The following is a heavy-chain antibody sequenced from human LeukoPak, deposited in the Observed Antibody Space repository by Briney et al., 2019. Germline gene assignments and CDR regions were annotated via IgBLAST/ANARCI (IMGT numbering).Heavy chain of an antibody. J-gene: IGHJ6*03. V-gene: IGHV3-30*03. CDR1: GFTFSSYG. D-gene: IGHD3-9*01. CDR2: ISYDGSNK. CDR3: AGDEYDILTGRPPMDV. Sequence: PGGSLRLSCAASGFTFSSYGMHWVRQAPGKGLEWVAVISYDGSNKYYADSVKGRFTISRDNSKNSLYLQMNSLRAEDTAVYYCAGDEYDILTGRPPMDVWGKGTTVTVSS.